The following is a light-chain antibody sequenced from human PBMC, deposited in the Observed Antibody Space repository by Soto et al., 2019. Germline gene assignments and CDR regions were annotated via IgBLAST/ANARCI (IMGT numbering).Light chain of an antibody. CDR3: SSYAGSKVVV. CDR1: SSDVGGYNF. J-gene: IGLJ2*01. CDR2: EVS. V-gene: IGLV2-8*01. Sequence: QSALTQPPSASGSPGQAVTISCTGTSSDVGGYNFVCWYQQQPGNAPKLMIYEVSERPSGVPDRFSGSKSGNTASLTVSGLQAEDEADYYCSSYAGSKVVVFGEGAKLTVL.